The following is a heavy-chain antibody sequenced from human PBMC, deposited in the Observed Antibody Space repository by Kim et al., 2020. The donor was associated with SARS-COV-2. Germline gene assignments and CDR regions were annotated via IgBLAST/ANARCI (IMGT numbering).Heavy chain of an antibody. CDR1: GFTFSSYA. D-gene: IGHD4-17*01. V-gene: IGHV3-30-3*01. J-gene: IGHJ6*02. Sequence: GGSLRLSCAASGFTFSSYAMHWVRQAPGKGLEWVAVISYDGSNKYYADSVKGRFTISRDNSKNTLYLQMNSLRAEDTAVYYCARGPISSTTFSYYGMDVWGQGTTVTVSS. CDR3: ARGPISSTTFSYYGMDV. CDR2: ISYDGSNK.